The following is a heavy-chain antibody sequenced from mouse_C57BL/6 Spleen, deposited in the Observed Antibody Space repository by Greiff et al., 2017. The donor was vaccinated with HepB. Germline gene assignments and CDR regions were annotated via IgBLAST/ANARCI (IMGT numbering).Heavy chain of an antibody. V-gene: IGHV1-63*01. CDR2: IYPGGGYT. J-gene: IGHJ4*01. Sequence: VQVVESGAELVRPGTSVKMSCKASGYTFTNYWIGWAKQRPGHGLEWIGDIYPGGGYTNYNEKFKGKATLTADKSSSTAYMQFSSLTSEDSAIYYCARFTDYYAMDYWGQGTSVTVSS. CDR3: ARFTDYYAMDY. D-gene: IGHD1-1*01. CDR1: GYTFTNYW.